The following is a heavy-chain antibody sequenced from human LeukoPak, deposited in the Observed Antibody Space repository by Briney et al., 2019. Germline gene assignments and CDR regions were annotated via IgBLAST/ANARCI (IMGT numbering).Heavy chain of an antibody. V-gene: IGHV1-2*06. CDR2: INPNSGGT. CDR3: ARDKEATRGFDY. D-gene: IGHD1-26*01. Sequence: ASVKVSCKTSGYSFTDYYMHWVRQAPAQGLEWMGRINPNSGGTNYAQNFQGRVTMTRDTSISTAYMELSRLRSDDTAVYYCARDKEATRGFDYWGQGTLVTVSS. CDR1: GYSFTDYY. J-gene: IGHJ4*02.